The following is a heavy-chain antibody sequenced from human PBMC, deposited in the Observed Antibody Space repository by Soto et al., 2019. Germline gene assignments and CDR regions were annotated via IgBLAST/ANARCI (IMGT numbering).Heavy chain of an antibody. D-gene: IGHD2-8*02. CDR2: IIPIVGLT. Sequence: QVQLLQSGSEVKKPGSSVKVSCRASGGSLSSYPVTWVRQAPGQGLEWMGRIIPIVGLTNYAQKFQGRVTMTADKATSTAYMELSSLRSDDTAVDYCARPTGGHDAGGNYMDVWGKGTTVIVSS. V-gene: IGHV1-69*02. CDR1: GGSLSSYP. CDR3: ARPTGGHDAGGNYMDV. J-gene: IGHJ6*03.